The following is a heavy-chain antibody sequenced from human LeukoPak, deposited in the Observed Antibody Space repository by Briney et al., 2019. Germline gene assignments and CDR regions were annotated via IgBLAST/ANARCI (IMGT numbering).Heavy chain of an antibody. CDR1: GGSISSYY. Sequence: SETLSLTCTVSGGSISSYYWSWIRQPPGKGLEWIGYIYTSGSTKYNPSLKSRVTISVDTSKNRFSLKLSSVTAADTAVYYCARHGHNWGRAFDIWGQGSMVTVSS. CDR3: ARHGHNWGRAFDI. J-gene: IGHJ3*02. CDR2: IYTSGST. V-gene: IGHV4-4*09. D-gene: IGHD1-1*01.